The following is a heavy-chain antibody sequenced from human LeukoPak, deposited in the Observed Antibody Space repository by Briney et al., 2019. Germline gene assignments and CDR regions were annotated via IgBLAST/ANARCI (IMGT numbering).Heavy chain of an antibody. CDR1: GFTFSSYG. V-gene: IGHV3-30*18. D-gene: IGHD3-3*01. Sequence: PGGPLRLSCAASGFTFSSYGMHWVRQAPGKGLEWVAVISYDGSNKYYADSVKGRFTISRDNSKNTLYLQMNSLRAEDTAVYYCAKDPVLRFLEWLLTPDVWGQGTTVTVSS. CDR3: AKDPVLRFLEWLLTPDV. J-gene: IGHJ6*02. CDR2: ISYDGSNK.